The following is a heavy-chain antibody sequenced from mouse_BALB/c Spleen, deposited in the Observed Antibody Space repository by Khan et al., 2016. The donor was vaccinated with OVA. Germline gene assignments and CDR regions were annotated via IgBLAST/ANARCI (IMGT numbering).Heavy chain of an antibody. D-gene: IGHD2-3*01. Sequence: EVKLLESGPGLVKPSQSLSLTCTVTGYSITSDYAWNWIRQFPGNKLEWMGYISSSGSTNYNPALKSRISITRDTSKNQFFLQLNSVTTEDTATYYYARDGSRYNYAMDYWGQGTSLTVSS. CDR2: ISSSGST. V-gene: IGHV3-2*02. CDR1: GYSITSDYA. CDR3: ARDGSRYNYAMDY. J-gene: IGHJ4*01.